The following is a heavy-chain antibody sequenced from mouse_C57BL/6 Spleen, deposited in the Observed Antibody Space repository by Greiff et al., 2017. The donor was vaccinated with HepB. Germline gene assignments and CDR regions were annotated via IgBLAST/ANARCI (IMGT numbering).Heavy chain of an antibody. CDR3: ARSGDLWFAY. Sequence: VQLQQSGPELVKPGASVKISCKASGYAFSSSWMNWVKQRPGKGLEWIGRIYPGDGDTNYNGKFKGKATLTADKSSSTAYMQLSSLTSEDSAVYFCARSGDLWFAYWGQGTLVTVSA. V-gene: IGHV1-82*01. D-gene: IGHD4-1*01. CDR2: IYPGDGDT. CDR1: GYAFSSSW. J-gene: IGHJ3*01.